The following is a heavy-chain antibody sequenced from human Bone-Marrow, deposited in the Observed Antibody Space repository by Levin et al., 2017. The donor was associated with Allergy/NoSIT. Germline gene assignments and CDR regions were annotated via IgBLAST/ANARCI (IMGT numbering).Heavy chain of an antibody. CDR2: FSGSGGAT. J-gene: IGHJ4*02. CDR3: AKARYCTRARGPVDY. V-gene: IGHV3-23*01. Sequence: GGSLRLSCAGSGFNLREYAVNWVRQAPGKGLEWVSAFSGSGGATYYADSVKGRFTISGDNSENTVYLQMDSLRAEDTAVYYCAKARYCTRARGPVDYWGQGTLVTVSS. CDR1: GFNLREYA. D-gene: IGHD2-8*01.